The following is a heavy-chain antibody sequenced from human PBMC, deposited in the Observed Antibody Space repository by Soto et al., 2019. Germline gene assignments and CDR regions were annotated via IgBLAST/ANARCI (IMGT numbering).Heavy chain of an antibody. CDR2: IDPSDSYT. V-gene: IGHV5-10-1*03. J-gene: IGHJ6*02. CDR1: GYSFTSYW. Sequence: EVQLVQSGAEVKKPGESLRISCKGSGYSFTSYWISWVRQMPGKGLEWMGRIDPSDSYTNYSPSFQGHVTISADKSISTAYLQWSSLKASDTAMYYCARRPVVVTATDYYYYGMDVWGQGTTVTVSS. CDR3: ARRPVVVTATDYYYYGMDV. D-gene: IGHD2-21*02.